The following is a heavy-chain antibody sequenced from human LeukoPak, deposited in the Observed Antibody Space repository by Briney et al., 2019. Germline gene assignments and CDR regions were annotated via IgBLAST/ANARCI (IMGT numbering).Heavy chain of an antibody. CDR3: TRDYGFWSGHYY. CDR1: GFTFGDYA. Sequence: PGGSLRLSCTASGFTFGDYAMTWVRQAPGKGLEWVGFIRSKAYGGTTEYVASVKGRFTISRDDSKSIAYLQMNSLKTEDTAVYYCTRDYGFWSGHYYWGQGTLVTVSS. J-gene: IGHJ4*02. V-gene: IGHV3-49*04. CDR2: IRSKAYGGTT. D-gene: IGHD3-3*01.